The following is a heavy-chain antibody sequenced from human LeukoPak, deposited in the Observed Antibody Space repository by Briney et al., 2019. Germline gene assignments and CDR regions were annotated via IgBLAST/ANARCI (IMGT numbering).Heavy chain of an antibody. Sequence: ASVKVSCKASGYTFTSYGISWVRQAPGQGLEWMGWISGDSGKTKYALKFQGRVTMTTDKSTSTAHMEVRSLRSDDTAVYYCARCSSTSCQNMDVWGKGTTVTVSS. CDR1: GYTFTSYG. J-gene: IGHJ6*03. V-gene: IGHV1-18*01. CDR2: ISGDSGKT. D-gene: IGHD2-2*01. CDR3: ARCSSTSCQNMDV.